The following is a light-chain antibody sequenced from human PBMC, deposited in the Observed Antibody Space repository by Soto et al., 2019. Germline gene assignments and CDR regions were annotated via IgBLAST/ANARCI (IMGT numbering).Light chain of an antibody. CDR3: LQYCILGR. V-gene: IGKV3D-15*01. CDR2: DAS. Sequence: EIMMTQSPVTLSVSPGERATLSCRASQSVNSNLAWYQQIPGQAPRLLIYDASTRATGIPARFSGSGSGTDFTLTISRLEPEDFAVYYCLQYCILGRFGQGTKVDIK. CDR1: QSVNSN. J-gene: IGKJ1*01.